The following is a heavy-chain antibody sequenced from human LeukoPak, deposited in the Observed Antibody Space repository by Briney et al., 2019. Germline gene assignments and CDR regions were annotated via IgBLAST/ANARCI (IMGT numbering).Heavy chain of an antibody. CDR2: AYPGDSGA. J-gene: IGHJ4*02. CDR1: GYILTRNW. CDR3: ARRRPDGYDWPLDY. V-gene: IGHV5-51*01. D-gene: IGHD5-12*01. Sequence: GESLKISCKISGYILTRNWIGWVRQVPGKGLEWMGLAYPGDSGAKYSPSFQGQVTFSVDKSISTAYLQFTSLKASDTAMYYCARRRPDGYDWPLDYWGQGTLVTVSS.